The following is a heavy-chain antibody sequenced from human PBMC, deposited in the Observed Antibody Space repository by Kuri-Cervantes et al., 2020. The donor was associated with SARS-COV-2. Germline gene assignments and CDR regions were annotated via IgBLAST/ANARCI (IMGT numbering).Heavy chain of an antibody. CDR3: AKDREVHDYGGSFDY. CDR2: ISGSGGST. V-gene: IGHV3-23*01. D-gene: IGHD4-17*01. Sequence: GGSLRLSCPASGLTFSSYAMSWVRQAPGKGLEWVSAISGSGGSTYYADSVKGRFTISRDNSKNTLYLQMNSLRAEDTAVYYCAKDREVHDYGGSFDYWGQGTLVTVSS. J-gene: IGHJ4*02. CDR1: GLTFSSYA.